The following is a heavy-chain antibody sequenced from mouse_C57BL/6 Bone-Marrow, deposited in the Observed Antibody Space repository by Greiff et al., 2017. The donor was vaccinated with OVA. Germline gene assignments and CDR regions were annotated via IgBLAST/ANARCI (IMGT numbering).Heavy chain of an antibody. D-gene: IGHD2-1*01. J-gene: IGHJ3*01. CDR2: IDPSDSYT. Sequence: QVQLQQSGAELVRPGTSVKLSCKASGYTFTSYWMHWVKQRPGQGLEWIGVIDPSDSYTNYNQKFKGKATLTVDTSSSTAYMQLSSLTSEDSAVYYCAREGNGNWAYWGQGTLVTVSA. CDR1: GYTFTSYW. CDR3: AREGNGNWAY. V-gene: IGHV1-59*01.